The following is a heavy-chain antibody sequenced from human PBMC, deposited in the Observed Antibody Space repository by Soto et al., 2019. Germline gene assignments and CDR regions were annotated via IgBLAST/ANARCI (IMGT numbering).Heavy chain of an antibody. D-gene: IGHD3-3*02. Sequence: ADTLSLTWTVSGGSISSSSYYWGWIRQPPGKGLEWIGSIYYSGSTYYNPSLKSRVTISVDTSKNQFSLKLSSVTAADTAVYYCASPKIAFYNWFDPWGQGTLVTVSS. CDR1: GGSISSSSYY. V-gene: IGHV4-39*01. CDR3: ASPKIAFYNWFDP. CDR2: IYYSGST. J-gene: IGHJ5*02.